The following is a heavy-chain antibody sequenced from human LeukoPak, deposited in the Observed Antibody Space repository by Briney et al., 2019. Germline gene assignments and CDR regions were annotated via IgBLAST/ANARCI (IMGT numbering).Heavy chain of an antibody. CDR3: ARVGRGGGYIPHYGMDV. J-gene: IGHJ6*02. CDR1: GGSISSGDYY. D-gene: IGHD5-24*01. Sequence: PSETLSLTCTVSGGSISSGDYYWSWIRQPPGKGLEWIGYIYYSGSTYYNPSLKSRVTISVDTSKNQFSLKLSSVTAADTAVYYCARVGRGGGYIPHYGMDVWGQGTTVTVSS. V-gene: IGHV4-30-4*01. CDR2: IYYSGST.